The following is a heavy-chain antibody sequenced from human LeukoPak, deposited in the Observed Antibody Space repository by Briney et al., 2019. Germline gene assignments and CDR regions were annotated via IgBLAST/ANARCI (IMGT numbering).Heavy chain of an antibody. CDR3: ARHRSGSYWRAFDI. CDR2: IYYSGST. J-gene: IGHJ3*02. CDR1: GGSFSGYY. Sequence: SETLSLTCTVSGGSFSGYYWSWIRQPPGKGLEWIGYIYYSGSTNYNPSLKSRVTISVDTSKNQFSLKLSSVTAADTAVYYCARHRSGSYWRAFDIWGQGTMVTVSS. V-gene: IGHV4-59*08. D-gene: IGHD1-26*01.